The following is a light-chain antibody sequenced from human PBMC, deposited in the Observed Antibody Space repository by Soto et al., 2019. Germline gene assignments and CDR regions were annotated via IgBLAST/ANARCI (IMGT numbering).Light chain of an antibody. CDR3: QTWGTGIVL. V-gene: IGLV4-69*01. J-gene: IGLJ2*01. Sequence: QPVLTQSPSASASLGASVKLTCTLSSGHSSYAIAWHQQQPEKGPRYLMKLYSDGSHSKGDGIPDRFSGSSSGAERYLTISSLQSEDEADYYCQTWGTGIVLFGGGTKVTVL. CDR1: SGHSSYA. CDR2: LYSDGSH.